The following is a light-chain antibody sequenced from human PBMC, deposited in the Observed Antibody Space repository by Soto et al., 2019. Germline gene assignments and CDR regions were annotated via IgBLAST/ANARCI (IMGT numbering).Light chain of an antibody. CDR2: LNSDGSH. J-gene: IGLJ2*01. CDR1: SGHSSYA. CDR3: QTWGTGLHVV. V-gene: IGLV4-69*01. Sequence: QPVLTQSPSASASLGASVKLTCTLSSGHSSYAIAWHQQQPEKGPRYLMKLNSDGSHSKGDGIPDRFSGSSSGAERYLTISSLQSADEADYYRQTWGTGLHVVFGGGTKLTFL.